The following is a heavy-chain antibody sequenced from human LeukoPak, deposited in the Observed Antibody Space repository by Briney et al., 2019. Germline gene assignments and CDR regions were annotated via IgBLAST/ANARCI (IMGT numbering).Heavy chain of an antibody. V-gene: IGHV3-33*01. Sequence: GGSLRLSCAASGFTFSSYGMHWVRQAPGKGLEWVAVIWYDGSNKYYADSVKGRFTISRDNSKNTPYLQMNSLRAEDTAVYYCARENSNYYGMDVWGQGTTVTVSS. CDR2: IWYDGSNK. D-gene: IGHD4-4*01. J-gene: IGHJ6*02. CDR3: ARENSNYYGMDV. CDR1: GFTFSSYG.